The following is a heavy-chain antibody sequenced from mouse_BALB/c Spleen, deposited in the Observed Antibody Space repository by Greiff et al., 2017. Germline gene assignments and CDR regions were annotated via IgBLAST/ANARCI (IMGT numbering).Heavy chain of an antibody. V-gene: IGHV3-2*02. J-gene: IGHJ3*01. CDR1: GYSITSDYA. CDR3: ARRGYGNYLFAY. Sequence: DVQLQESGPGLVKPSQSLSLTCTVTGYSITSDYAWNWIRQFPGNKLEWMGYISYSGSTSYNPSLKSRISITRDTSKNQFFLQLNSVTTEDTATYYCARRGYGNYLFAYWGQGTLVTVSA. D-gene: IGHD2-10*02. CDR2: ISYSGST.